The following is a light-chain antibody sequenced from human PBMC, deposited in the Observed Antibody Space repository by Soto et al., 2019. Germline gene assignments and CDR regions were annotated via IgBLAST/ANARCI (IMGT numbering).Light chain of an antibody. Sequence: QYVLTQPASVSGSPGQSITISCTGTSSDVGGYNYVSWYQQHPGKAPKLMIYDVSNRPSGVSNRFSGSKSGNTASLTISGLQAEDEADYYCSSYTSSSTFFGTGT. CDR3: SSYTSSSTF. CDR1: SSDVGGYNY. J-gene: IGLJ1*01. CDR2: DVS. V-gene: IGLV2-14*01.